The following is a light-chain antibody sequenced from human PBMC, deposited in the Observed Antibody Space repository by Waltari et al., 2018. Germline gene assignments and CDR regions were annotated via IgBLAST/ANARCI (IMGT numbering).Light chain of an antibody. J-gene: IGLJ3*02. Sequence: QPALTQTAAVSGSPGQSITISCSGTISDIGKYNLVSWYQQHPGKAPTLIIYDVNKRPSGVSNRFSGSKSGNTAFLTISGLQTADEADYYCCSYAGSAISVFGGGTKLTVL. CDR2: DVN. CDR3: CSYAGSAISV. V-gene: IGLV2-23*02. CDR1: ISDIGKYNL.